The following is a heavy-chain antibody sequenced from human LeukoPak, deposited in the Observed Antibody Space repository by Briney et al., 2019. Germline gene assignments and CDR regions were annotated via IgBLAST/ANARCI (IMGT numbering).Heavy chain of an antibody. V-gene: IGHV3-72*01. D-gene: IGHD1-26*01. CDR2: IRNKANSYTT. CDR1: GFTFSDHY. J-gene: IGHJ4*02. CDR3: AREWDSGSYYLGYFDY. Sequence: GGPLRLTCAASGFTFSDHYMDWGRQAPGKGLKWVGRIRNKANSYTTEYAASVKGRFTISRDDSKNSLYLQMNSLKCEDTAVYYCAREWDSGSYYLGYFDYWGQGTLVTVSS.